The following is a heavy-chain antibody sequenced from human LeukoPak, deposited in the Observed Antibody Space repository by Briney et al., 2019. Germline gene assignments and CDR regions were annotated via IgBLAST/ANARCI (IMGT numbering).Heavy chain of an antibody. CDR3: ARKMATTRGYFDY. CDR2: INHSGST. D-gene: IGHD5-24*01. CDR1: GGSFSGYY. V-gene: IGHV4-34*01. Sequence: SETLSLTCAVYGGSFSGYYWSWIRQPPGKGLEWIGEINHSGSTNYNPSLKSQVTISVDTSKNQFSLKLSSVTAADTAVYYCARKMATTRGYFDYWGQGTLVTVSS. J-gene: IGHJ4*02.